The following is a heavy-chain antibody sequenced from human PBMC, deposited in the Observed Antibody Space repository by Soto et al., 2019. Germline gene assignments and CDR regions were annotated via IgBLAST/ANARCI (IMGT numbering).Heavy chain of an antibody. CDR1: GYTFISYD. CDR2: LNPNSGNT. Sequence: QVQLVQSGAEVKKPGASVKVSCKASGYTFISYDINWVRQATGQGLEWMGSLNPNSGNTVYAQKFQGRVTVTRNTSIATAYMELSSLRSDDTAVYYCARAMTFRTSNSPAIWSCYNKYKIDFWGEGTTVTVSS. D-gene: IGHD2-21*02. V-gene: IGHV1-8*01. J-gene: IGHJ6*02. CDR3: ARAMTFRTSNSPAIWSCYNKYKIDF.